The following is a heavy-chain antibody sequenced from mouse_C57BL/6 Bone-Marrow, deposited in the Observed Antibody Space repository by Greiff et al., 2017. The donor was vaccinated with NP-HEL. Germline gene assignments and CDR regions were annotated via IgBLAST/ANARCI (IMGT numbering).Heavy chain of an antibody. CDR3: ARKGDYYGSSFDY. D-gene: IGHD1-1*01. CDR2: FHPYNDDT. V-gene: IGHV1-47*01. J-gene: IGHJ2*01. CDR1: GYTFTTYP. Sequence: VKLQESGAELVKPGASVKMSCKASGYTFTTYPIEWMKQNHGKSLEWIGNFHPYNDDTKYNEKFKGKATLTVEKSSSTVYLELSRLTSDDSAVYYCARKGDYYGSSFDYWGQGTTLTVSS.